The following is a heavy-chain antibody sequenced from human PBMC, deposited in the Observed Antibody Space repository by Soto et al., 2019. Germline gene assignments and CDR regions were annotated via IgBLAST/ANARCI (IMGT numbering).Heavy chain of an antibody. J-gene: IGHJ5*02. V-gene: IGHV4-31*02. CDR2: FYSSGSI. Sequence: PSESLSLTCFVAGYFIGAGGYYWSWIRPHPGKGLEWIGSFYSSGSIIYNPSLRSRVSISGDMSTNQFSMSLTSVTAADTARYYCARMYNSGSGWFDPWGQGTLVTVYS. CDR3: ARMYNSGSGWFDP. CDR1: GYFIGAGGYY. D-gene: IGHD5-12*01.